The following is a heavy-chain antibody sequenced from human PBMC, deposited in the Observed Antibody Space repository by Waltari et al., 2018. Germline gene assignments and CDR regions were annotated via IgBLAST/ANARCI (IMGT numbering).Heavy chain of an antibody. J-gene: IGHJ4*02. CDR1: CDSVSNNYW. V-gene: IGHV4-4*02. CDR3: ARDRGRGLYLDS. D-gene: IGHD1-26*01. CDR2: IHGTGKT. Sequence: QLQLQQSGPGLVKPSESLFLSCAVSCDSVSNNYWWSWVRQPPGKGLEWIGQIHGTGKTNYNPSLESRVTVSMDTSNNQFSLRVTSPTAADTAVYFCARDRGRGLYLDSWGQGTLVTVS.